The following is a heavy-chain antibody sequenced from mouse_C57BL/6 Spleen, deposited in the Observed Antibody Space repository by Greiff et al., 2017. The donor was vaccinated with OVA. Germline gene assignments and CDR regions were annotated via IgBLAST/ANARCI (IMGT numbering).Heavy chain of an antibody. V-gene: IGHV1-19*01. CDR1: GYTFTDYY. Sequence: VQLQQSGPVLVKPGASVKMSCKASGYTFTDYYMNWVKQSHGKSLEWIGVINPYNGGTSYNQKFKGKATLTVDKSSSTAYMELNSLTSEDSAVYYCARSDDYGSSYFDYWGQGTTLTVSS. CDR3: ARSDDYGSSYFDY. D-gene: IGHD1-1*01. CDR2: INPYNGGT. J-gene: IGHJ2*01.